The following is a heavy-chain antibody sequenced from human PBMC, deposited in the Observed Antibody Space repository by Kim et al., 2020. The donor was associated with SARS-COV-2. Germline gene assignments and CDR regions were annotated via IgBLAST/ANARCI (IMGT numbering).Heavy chain of an antibody. CDR3: ARANNINSRLDY. CDR1: GFTFSARW. Sequence: GGSLRLSCAASGFTFSARWMHWVRQAPGKGLLWVSLIKSDGTTTTYADSVRGRFTISRDNAKSTLYLQMDSLRAEDTAVYYCARANNINSRLDYWGPGALGTVPS. V-gene: IGHV3-74*01. J-gene: IGHJ4*02. D-gene: IGHD5-18*01. CDR2: IKSDGTTT.